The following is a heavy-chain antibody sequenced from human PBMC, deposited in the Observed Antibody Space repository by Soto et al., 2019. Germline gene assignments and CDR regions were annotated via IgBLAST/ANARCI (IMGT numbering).Heavy chain of an antibody. CDR1: GGSFSDYS. J-gene: IGHJ4*02. V-gene: IGHV4-34*01. CDR3: ARGSHKLHSYDSSGFYHYVDY. D-gene: IGHD3-22*01. Sequence: LSLTCAVYGGSFSDYSWTWIRQPPGKGLEWIGEINDSGSTNYTPSLERRVTISRDTSKNRFSLKLSSVTAADTAVYYCARGSHKLHSYDSSGFYHYVDYWGQGSLVTVSS. CDR2: INDSGST.